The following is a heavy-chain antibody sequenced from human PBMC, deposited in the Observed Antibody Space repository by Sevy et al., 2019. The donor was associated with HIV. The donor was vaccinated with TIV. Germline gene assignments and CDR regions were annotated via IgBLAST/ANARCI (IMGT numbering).Heavy chain of an antibody. CDR1: GFTFSNYW. V-gene: IGHV3-74*01. CDR2: INPNGSDS. Sequence: GESLKISCAASGFTFSNYWMHWVRQAPGKGLVGVSRINPNGSDSTYVDSVKGRFTISRDNVKNTLYLQTNSLRAEETAVYYCARDFPLGGYNYGSDAFDIWGQGTMVTVSS. J-gene: IGHJ3*02. CDR3: ARDFPLGGYNYGSDAFDI. D-gene: IGHD5-18*01.